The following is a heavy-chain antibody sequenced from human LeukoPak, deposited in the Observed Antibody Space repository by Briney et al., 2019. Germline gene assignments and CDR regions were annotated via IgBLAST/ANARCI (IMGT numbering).Heavy chain of an antibody. CDR1: GFTFSSYA. V-gene: IGHV3-23*01. Sequence: GGSLRLSCAASGFTFSSYAMMWVRQAPGKGLEWVSTVGGSAGGTYYADSVKGRFTISRDNSKNTLYLLMNSLRDEDTAVYYCAKGAAAGIVAWFDPWGQGTLVAVSS. D-gene: IGHD6-13*01. J-gene: IGHJ5*02. CDR3: AKGAAAGIVAWFDP. CDR2: VGGSAGGT.